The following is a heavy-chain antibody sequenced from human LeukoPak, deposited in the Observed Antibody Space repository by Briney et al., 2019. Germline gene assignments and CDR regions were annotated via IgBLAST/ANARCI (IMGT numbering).Heavy chain of an antibody. CDR1: GGSISSYY. CDR2: IYYSGST. J-gene: IGHJ4*02. Sequence: SETLSLTCTVSGGSISSYYWSWIRQPPGKGLDWIGYIYYSGSTNYNPSLKSRVTISVDTSKNQFSLKLSSVTAADTAVYYCARYRRDYGWGSYRAFDYWGQGTLVTVSS. V-gene: IGHV4-59*01. CDR3: ARYRRDYGWGSYRAFDY. D-gene: IGHD3-16*02.